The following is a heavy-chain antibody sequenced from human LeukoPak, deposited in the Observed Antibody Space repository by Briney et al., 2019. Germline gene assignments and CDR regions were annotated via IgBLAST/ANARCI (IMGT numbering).Heavy chain of an antibody. Sequence: PSETLSLTCTVSGGSISSGDYYWSWIRQPPGKGREWLGYIYYSGSTYYNPSLKSRVTISVDTSKNQFSLKLSSVTAADTAVYCCGRGGSSSYLVENWGQGTLVTVSS. CDR2: IYYSGST. V-gene: IGHV4-30-4*08. CDR3: GRGGSSSYLVEN. J-gene: IGHJ4*02. D-gene: IGHD6-13*01. CDR1: GGSISSGDYY.